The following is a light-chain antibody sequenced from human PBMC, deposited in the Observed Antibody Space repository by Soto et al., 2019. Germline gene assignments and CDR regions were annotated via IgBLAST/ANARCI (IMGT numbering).Light chain of an antibody. J-gene: IGKJ1*01. CDR3: QQYGSSPPWT. CDR2: GAS. CDR1: QSVSSSY. Sequence: EIVLTQSPGTLSLSPGERATLSCRASQSVSSSYLAWYQQKPGQAPRLLIYGASSRATGIPDRFSGSGSGTDVTLTISSLEPEDFAVYSGQQYGSSPPWTFGQGTKVESK. V-gene: IGKV3-20*01.